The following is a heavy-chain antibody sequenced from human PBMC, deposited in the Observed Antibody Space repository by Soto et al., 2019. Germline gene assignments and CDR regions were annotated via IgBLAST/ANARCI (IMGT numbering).Heavy chain of an antibody. V-gene: IGHV1-8*01. CDR1: GYNISSYD. D-gene: IGHD6-13*01. J-gene: IGHJ3*02. Sequence: ASVKVSCKASGYNISSYDIIWVRQAAGQGLEWMGWMDPNRGHSDSVQNFRGRVTMTTNISASTAYMELRSLRSDDTAVYYCARVLGYNSSWWRHTAFDTWGQGTMVTV. CDR3: ARVLGYNSSWWRHTAFDT. CDR2: MDPNRGHS.